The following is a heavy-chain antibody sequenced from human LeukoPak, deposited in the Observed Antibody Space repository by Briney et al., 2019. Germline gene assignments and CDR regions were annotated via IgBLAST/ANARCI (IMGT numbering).Heavy chain of an antibody. V-gene: IGHV3-74*01. Sequence: GGSLRLSCAASGNYWMHWVRQAPGKGLVWVSHINSDGSWTSYADSVKGRFTISKDNAKNTVYLQMNSLRAEDTALYYCAKDLGGSYYYYYYGMDVWGQGTTVTVSS. D-gene: IGHD1-26*01. CDR3: AKDLGGSYYYYYYGMDV. CDR1: GNYW. J-gene: IGHJ6*02. CDR2: INSDGSWT.